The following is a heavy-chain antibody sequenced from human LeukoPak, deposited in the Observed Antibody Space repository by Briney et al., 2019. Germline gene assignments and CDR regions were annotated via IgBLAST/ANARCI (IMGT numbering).Heavy chain of an antibody. CDR2: ITRSNYI. J-gene: IGHJ4*02. Sequence: GGSLRLSCAASGFTFNSYAMNWVRQAPGKGLEWVSSITRSNYIYYADSVKGRFTISRDNAKNSLYLQMNSLRAEDTAVYYCAREWGYGYLGLGYFDYWGQGTLVTVSS. V-gene: IGHV3-21*01. CDR1: GFTFNSYA. D-gene: IGHD5-24*01. CDR3: AREWGYGYLGLGYFDY.